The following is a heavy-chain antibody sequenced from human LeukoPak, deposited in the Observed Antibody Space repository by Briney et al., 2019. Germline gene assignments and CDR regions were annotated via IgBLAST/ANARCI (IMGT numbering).Heavy chain of an antibody. CDR2: ISYAGDDGSNI. J-gene: IGHJ6*02. CDR1: GFIFSSHA. Sequence: GGSLRLSCAASGFIFSSHAMHWVRQAPGKGLEWVAVISYAGDDGSNIYYADSVKGRFTISRDNSKNTLFPQMNSLRAEDTAVYYCAKDKVAATPHYYYGMDVWGQGTTVTVSS. D-gene: IGHD2-15*01. CDR3: AKDKVAATPHYYYGMDV. V-gene: IGHV3-30*18.